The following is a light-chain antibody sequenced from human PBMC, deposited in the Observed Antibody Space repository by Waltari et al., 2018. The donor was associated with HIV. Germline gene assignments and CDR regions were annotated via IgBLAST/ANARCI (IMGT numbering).Light chain of an antibody. CDR1: QSVGSY. Sequence: EIVLTQSPATLSLSPGETATLSCRASQSVGSYLAWYQQKPGRAPRLLIYDAINRATGIPARFSGSGSGTDFTLTIISLEPEDFAFYYCQQRSDSPPNTFGGGTKVEI. CDR3: QQRSDSPPNT. CDR2: DAI. V-gene: IGKV3-11*01. J-gene: IGKJ4*01.